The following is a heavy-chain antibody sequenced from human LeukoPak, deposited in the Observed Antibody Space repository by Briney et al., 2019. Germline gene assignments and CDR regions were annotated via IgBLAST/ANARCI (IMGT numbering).Heavy chain of an antibody. CDR2: ISSSGSTI. J-gene: IGHJ6*03. CDR1: GFTFSDYY. CDR3: AKDIAAAGTSYYYYYYMDV. D-gene: IGHD6-13*01. Sequence: GGSLRLSCAASGFTFSDYYMSWIREAPGKGLEWVSYISSSGSTIYYADSVKGRFTISRDNAKNSLYLQMNSLRAEDTALYYCAKDIAAAGTSYYYYYYMDVWGKGTTVTISS. V-gene: IGHV3-11*01.